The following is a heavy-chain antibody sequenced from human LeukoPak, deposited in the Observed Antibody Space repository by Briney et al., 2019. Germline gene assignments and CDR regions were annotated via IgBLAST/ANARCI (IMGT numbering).Heavy chain of an antibody. CDR2: IYTSGST. CDR1: GNSISSGDNY. Sequence: SETLSLTCTVSGNSISSGDNYWSWIRQPAGKGLEWIGRIYTSGSTNYNPSLKSRVTISVDTSKNQFSLKLSSVTAADTAVYYCARGYSSSWYGNYYYMDVWGKGTTVTVSS. V-gene: IGHV4-61*02. D-gene: IGHD6-13*01. CDR3: ARGYSSSWYGNYYYMDV. J-gene: IGHJ6*03.